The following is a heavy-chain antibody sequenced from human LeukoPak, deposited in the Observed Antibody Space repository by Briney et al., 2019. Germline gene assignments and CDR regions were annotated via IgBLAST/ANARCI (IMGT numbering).Heavy chain of an antibody. V-gene: IGHV1-46*01. D-gene: IGHD3-22*01. CDR2: INPSGGSA. CDR1: GYTFTSHY. J-gene: IGHJ6*02. CDR3: ARDRRYYYDTSGYYWRDYYYYGMDV. Sequence: GASVKVSCKASGYTFTSHYMHWVRQAPGQGLEWMGIINPSGGSADYAQKFQGRDTMTRDTSTSTVYMELSSLRSEDTAVYYCARDRRYYYDTSGYYWRDYYYYGMDVWGQGTTVTVSS.